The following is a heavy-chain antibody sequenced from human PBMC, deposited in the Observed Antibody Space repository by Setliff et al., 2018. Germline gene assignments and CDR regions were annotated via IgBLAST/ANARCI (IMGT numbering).Heavy chain of an antibody. J-gene: IGHJ4*02. D-gene: IGHD4-17*01. CDR2: IYYIETT. CDR3: ARGRTTVTFDY. CDR1: GGSFSGHY. V-gene: IGHV4-59*11. Sequence: SETLSLTCAVYGGSFSGHYWSWIRQPPGKGLEWIGYIYYIETTDHNPSLKSRVTISVDTSKNQFTLKLSSVTAADTAVYYCARGRTTVTFDYWGQGTLVTVSS.